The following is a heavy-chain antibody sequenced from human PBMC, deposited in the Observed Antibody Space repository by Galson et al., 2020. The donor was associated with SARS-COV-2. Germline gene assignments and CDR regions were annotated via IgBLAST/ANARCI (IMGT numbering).Heavy chain of an antibody. V-gene: IGHV4-30-2*01. Sequence: SETLSLTCSVSGGSISSGGYSWTWIRQPPGKGLEWIGYVYQSGATHYNPSLKGRLTISGDRSKNQLSLKLTSVTAADTAVYYCARRYIDGLSPCCYFERWGRSALVTGAS. CDR1: GGSISSGGYS. CDR2: VYQSGAT. CDR3: ARRYIDGLSPCCYFER. J-gene: IGHJ2*01. D-gene: IGHD5-18*01.